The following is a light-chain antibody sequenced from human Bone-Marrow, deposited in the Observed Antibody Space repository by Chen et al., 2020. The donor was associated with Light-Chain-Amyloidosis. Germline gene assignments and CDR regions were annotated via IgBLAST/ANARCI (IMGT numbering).Light chain of an antibody. V-gene: IGLV4-69*01. J-gene: IGLJ3*02. CDR1: SGRTYYD. CDR3: QTWATGIRV. Sequence: QLVLTQSPSPSSSLGASVTLTCTLRSGRTYYDIAWHQQQPGKGPRYLMKLNSDGRHIRGDGVPDRFSGSSSGEERYLTISSLQSDDEADYYCQTWATGIRVFGGGTKLTVL. CDR2: LNSDGRH.